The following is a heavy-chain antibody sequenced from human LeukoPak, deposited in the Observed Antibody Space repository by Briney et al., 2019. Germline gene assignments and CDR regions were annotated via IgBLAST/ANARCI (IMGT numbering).Heavy chain of an antibody. V-gene: IGHV1-58*01. Sequence: GTSVKVSCKASGFTFTSSAVQWVRQARGQRLEWIGWIVVGSDNTNYAQKFQERVTITRDMSTSTAYMELSSLRSEDTAVYYCAARSSSTWYAFDIWGQGTMVTVSS. J-gene: IGHJ3*02. D-gene: IGHD6-13*01. CDR1: GFTFTSSA. CDR2: IVVGSDNT. CDR3: AARSSSTWYAFDI.